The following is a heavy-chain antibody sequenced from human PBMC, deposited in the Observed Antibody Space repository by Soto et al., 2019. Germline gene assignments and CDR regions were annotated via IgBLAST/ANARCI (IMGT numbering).Heavy chain of an antibody. CDR3: ARLVRGYYYYSGMDV. CDR1: GGSFSGYY. V-gene: IGHV4-34*01. Sequence: SETLSLTCAVYGGSFSGYYWSWIRQPPGKGLEWIGEINHSGSTNYNPSLKSRVTISVDTSKNQFSLKLSSVTAADTAVYYCARLVRGYYYYSGMDVGGQGTTFTVSS. CDR2: INHSGST. D-gene: IGHD3-10*01. J-gene: IGHJ6*02.